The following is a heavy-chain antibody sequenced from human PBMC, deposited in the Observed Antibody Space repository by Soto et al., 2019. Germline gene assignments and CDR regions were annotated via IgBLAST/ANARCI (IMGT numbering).Heavy chain of an antibody. Sequence: SQTLSLTCAISGDSVSSNSAAWHWIRQSPSRGLEWLGRTYYRSKWYNDYAVSVKSRITINPDTSKNQFSLQLNSVTPEDTAVYYCARALHTDYAFWSGYHDVYYDDGMDVWGQGTTVTVSS. CDR2: TYYRSKWYN. J-gene: IGHJ6*02. D-gene: IGHD3-3*01. V-gene: IGHV6-1*01. CDR3: ARALHTDYAFWSGYHDVYYDDGMDV. CDR1: GDSVSSNSAA.